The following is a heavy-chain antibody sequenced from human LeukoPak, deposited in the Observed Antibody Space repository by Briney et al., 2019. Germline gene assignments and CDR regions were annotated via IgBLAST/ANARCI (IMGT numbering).Heavy chain of an antibody. V-gene: IGHV4-39*07. D-gene: IGHD3-10*01. CDR1: GGSTSNNSYY. CDR2: IFHSGNT. CDR3: ASAPTMVRGVRAFDI. Sequence: PSETLSLTCSVSGGSTSNNSYYWGWIRQPPGKGLEWIGNIFHSGNTFNKPSLRSRVTISVDTSKNQLSLKLRSVTAADTAVYFCASAPTMVRGVRAFDIWGQGTMVTVSS. J-gene: IGHJ3*02.